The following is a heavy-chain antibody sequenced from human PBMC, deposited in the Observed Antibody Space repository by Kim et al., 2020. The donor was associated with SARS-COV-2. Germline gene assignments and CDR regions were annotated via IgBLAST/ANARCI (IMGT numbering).Heavy chain of an antibody. CDR3: ARDPRPHYDILTGQNWFDP. D-gene: IGHD3-9*01. CDR2: INTNTGNP. Sequence: ASVKVSCKASGYTFTSYAMNWVRQAPGQGLEWMGWINTNTGNPTYAQGFTGRFVFSLDTSVSTAYLQISSLKAEDTAVYYCARDPRPHYDILTGQNWFDPWGQGTLVTVSS. V-gene: IGHV7-4-1*02. J-gene: IGHJ5*02. CDR1: GYTFTSYA.